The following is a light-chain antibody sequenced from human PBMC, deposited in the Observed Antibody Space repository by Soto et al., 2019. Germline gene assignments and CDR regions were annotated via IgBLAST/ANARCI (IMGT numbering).Light chain of an antibody. CDR3: AAWDDSLSGVV. CDR1: SSNIGSNY. CDR2: RNN. Sequence: QSVLTQPPSASGTPGQRGTISCSGSSSNIGSNYVFWYQHLPGTAPKLLIYRNNQRPSGVPDRFSGSESGTSASLAISGPRSEDETDYYCAAWDDSLSGVVFGGGTKLTVL. V-gene: IGLV1-47*01. J-gene: IGLJ2*01.